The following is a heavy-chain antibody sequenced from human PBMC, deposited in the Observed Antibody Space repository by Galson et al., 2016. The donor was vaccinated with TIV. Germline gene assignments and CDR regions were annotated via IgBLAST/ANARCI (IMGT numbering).Heavy chain of an antibody. V-gene: IGHV1-2*02. J-gene: IGHJ6*02. CDR3: ARDGSYGLDV. CDR2: INPNTGGT. Sequence: SVKVSCKASGYTFSAYYVHWVRQAPGQGLVWMGWINPNTGGTNYAQKFQGRVSMTRDRFISTAYMELTRLKSDDTALYYCARDGSYGLDVWGQGTTVTVSS. CDR1: GYTFSAYY.